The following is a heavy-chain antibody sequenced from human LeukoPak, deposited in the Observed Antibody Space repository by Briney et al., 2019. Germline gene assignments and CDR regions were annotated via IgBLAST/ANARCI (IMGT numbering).Heavy chain of an antibody. Sequence: PGGSLRLSCAASGFTFDDYAMHWVRQAPGKGLEWVSLISWDGGSTYYADSVKGRFTISRDNSKNSLYLQMNSLRAEDTALYYCAKDICGGSCSYYYYGMDVWGQGTTVTVSS. CDR1: GFTFDDYA. V-gene: IGHV3-43D*03. D-gene: IGHD2-15*01. J-gene: IGHJ6*02. CDR3: AKDICGGSCSYYYYGMDV. CDR2: ISWDGGST.